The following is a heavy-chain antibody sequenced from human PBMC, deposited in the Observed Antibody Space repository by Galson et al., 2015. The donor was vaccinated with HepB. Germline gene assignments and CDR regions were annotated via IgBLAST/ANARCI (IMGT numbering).Heavy chain of an antibody. D-gene: IGHD1-26*01. Sequence: SLRLSCAASGFTFSSYAMHWVRQAPGKGLEWVAVISYDGSNKYYADSVKGRFTISRDNSKNTLYLQMNSLRAEDTAVYYCARDQFRELLLWAFDYWGQGTLVTVSS. CDR1: GFTFSSYA. J-gene: IGHJ4*02. V-gene: IGHV3-30*04. CDR3: ARDQFRELLLWAFDY. CDR2: ISYDGSNK.